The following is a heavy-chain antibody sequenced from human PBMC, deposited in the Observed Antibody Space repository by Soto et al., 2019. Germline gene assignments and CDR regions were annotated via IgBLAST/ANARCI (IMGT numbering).Heavy chain of an antibody. Sequence: QVQLQESGPGLVKPSQTLSLTCTVSGGSISSGGYYWSWIRQHPGKGLEWIGYIYYSGSTYYNPSHKSRVTISVDTSKNQFSLKLSSVTAADTAVYYCARGCSSTSCYGNYMDVWGKGTTVTVSS. J-gene: IGHJ6*03. CDR1: GGSISSGGYY. CDR3: ARGCSSTSCYGNYMDV. CDR2: IYYSGST. D-gene: IGHD2-2*01. V-gene: IGHV4-31*03.